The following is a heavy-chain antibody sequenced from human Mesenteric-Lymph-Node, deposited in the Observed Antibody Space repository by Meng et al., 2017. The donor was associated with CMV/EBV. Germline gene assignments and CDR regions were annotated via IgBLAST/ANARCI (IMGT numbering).Heavy chain of an antibody. D-gene: IGHD5-12*01. CDR1: GFTVSSNY. Sequence: GESLKISCAASGFTVSSNYMSWVRQAPGKGLEWVANIKQDGSEKYYVDSVKGRFTISRDNSKNTLYLQMNSLRAEDTAVYYCARSFIVATIFGKDYYYGMDVWGQGTTVTVSS. CDR3: ARSFIVATIFGKDYYYGMDV. J-gene: IGHJ6*02. V-gene: IGHV3-7*01. CDR2: IKQDGSEK.